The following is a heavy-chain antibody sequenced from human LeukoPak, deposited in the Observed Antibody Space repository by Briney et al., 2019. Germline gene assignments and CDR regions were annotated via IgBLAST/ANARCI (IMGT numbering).Heavy chain of an antibody. Sequence: SETLSLTCAVYGGSFSGYYWSWIRQPPGKGLEWIGEINHSGSTNYNPSLKSRVTISVDTSKNQFSLKLSSVTAADTAVYYCARAAGRVAPDPWGQGTLVTVSS. CDR1: GGSFSGYY. CDR3: ARAAGRVAPDP. D-gene: IGHD1-1*01. CDR2: INHSGST. J-gene: IGHJ5*02. V-gene: IGHV4-34*01.